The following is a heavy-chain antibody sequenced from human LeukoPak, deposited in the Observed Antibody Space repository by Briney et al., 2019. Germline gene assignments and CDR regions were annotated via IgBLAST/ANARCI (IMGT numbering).Heavy chain of an antibody. D-gene: IGHD6-19*01. CDR3: ARDSRAVAADFDY. V-gene: IGHV3-21*01. CDR2: ISSSGSYI. J-gene: IGHJ4*02. Sequence: PGGSLRLSCAASGFTFSSYSMNWVRQAPGKGLEWVSSISSSGSYIYYADSVKGRFTISRDDAKNSLYLQMNSLRAEDTAEYFCARDSRAVAADFDYWGQGTLVTVSS. CDR1: GFTFSSYS.